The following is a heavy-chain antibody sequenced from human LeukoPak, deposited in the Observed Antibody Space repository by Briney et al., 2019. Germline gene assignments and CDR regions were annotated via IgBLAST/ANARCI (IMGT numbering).Heavy chain of an antibody. V-gene: IGHV4-59*01. CDR1: GGSISSYY. J-gene: IGHJ6*03. CDR3: ARVCSGYEKYYYYYMDV. CDR2: IYYSGST. D-gene: IGHD5-12*01. Sequence: KTSETLSLTCTVSGGSISSYYWSWIRQPPGKGLEWIGYIYYSGSTNYNPSLKSRVTISVDTSKNQFSLKLSSVTAADTAVYYCARVCSGYEKYYYYYMDVWGKGTTVTISS.